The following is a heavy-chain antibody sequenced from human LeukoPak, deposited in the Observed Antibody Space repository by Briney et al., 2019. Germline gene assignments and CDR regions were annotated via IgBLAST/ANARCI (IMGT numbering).Heavy chain of an antibody. CDR1: GFTFSSYS. J-gene: IGHJ5*02. V-gene: IGHV3-21*04. Sequence: GGSLRLSCAASGFTFSSYSMNWVRQAPGKGLEWVSSISSSGYIYYADSVKSRFTISRDNAKNSVYLQMNSLRAEDRAIYYCTRDVLGETATGSNWFGPWGQGTLVTVSS. D-gene: IGHD2-21*02. CDR3: TRDVLGETATGSNWFGP. CDR2: ISSSGYI.